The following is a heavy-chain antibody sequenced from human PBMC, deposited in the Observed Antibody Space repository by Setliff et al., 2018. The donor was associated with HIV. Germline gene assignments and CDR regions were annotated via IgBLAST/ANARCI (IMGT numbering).Heavy chain of an antibody. J-gene: IGHJ3*01. CDR3: ARQGAGYYYDSSEYYTGNGFDF. Sequence: SETLSLTCTVSGGSIRTGAYYWGWIRQPPGKGLEWIGGVHHSGSTHYNPSLRSRVTISPQTSKNQFSLELTSVTAADTAVYYCARQGAGYYYDSSEYYTGNGFDFWGQGTLVTVSS. V-gene: IGHV4-39*01. CDR1: GGSIRTGAYY. D-gene: IGHD3-22*01. CDR2: VHHSGST.